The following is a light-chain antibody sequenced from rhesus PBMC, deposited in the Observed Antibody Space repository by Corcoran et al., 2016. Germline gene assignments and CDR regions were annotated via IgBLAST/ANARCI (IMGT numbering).Light chain of an antibody. CDR2: SAY. CDR3: QQYNDLLLT. J-gene: IGKJ4*01. Sequence: EIVMTQSPATLSLSPGETATLSCRASESVGSYLAWYQQKPGQAPKLLVHSAYFRATGIPDRFSGSGSKTEFTLTISSLEPEDVGVYRCQQYNDLLLTFGGGTKVEIK. V-gene: IGKV3-40*03. CDR1: ESVGSY.